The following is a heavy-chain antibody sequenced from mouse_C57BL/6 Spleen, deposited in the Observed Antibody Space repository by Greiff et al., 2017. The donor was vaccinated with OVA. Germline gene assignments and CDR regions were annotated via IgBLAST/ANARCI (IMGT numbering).Heavy chain of an antibody. CDR2: INPSSGYT. Sequence: VMLVESGAELARPGASVKMSCKASGYTFTSYTMHWVKQRPGQGLEWIGYINPSSGYTKYNQKFKDKATLTADKSSSTAYMQLSSLTSEDSAVYYCASDHNWDEDYAMDYWGQGTSVTVSS. D-gene: IGHD4-1*02. J-gene: IGHJ4*01. CDR1: GYTFTSYT. V-gene: IGHV1-4*01. CDR3: ASDHNWDEDYAMDY.